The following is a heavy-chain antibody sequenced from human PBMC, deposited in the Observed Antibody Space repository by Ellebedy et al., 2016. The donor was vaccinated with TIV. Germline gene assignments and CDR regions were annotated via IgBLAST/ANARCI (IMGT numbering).Heavy chain of an antibody. V-gene: IGHV3-7*01. J-gene: IGHJ3*02. CDR1: GFTVSSYW. D-gene: IGHD3-22*01. Sequence: PGGSLRLSCTDSGFTVSSYWMQWVRQAPGKGLEWVANIKQDGSEEYYVDSVKGRFTISRDNAKNSLFLQMNSLRDEDTAVYYCARDIGDSSGSSPGRGAFDIWGQGTMVTVSS. CDR3: ARDIGDSSGSSPGRGAFDI. CDR2: IKQDGSEE.